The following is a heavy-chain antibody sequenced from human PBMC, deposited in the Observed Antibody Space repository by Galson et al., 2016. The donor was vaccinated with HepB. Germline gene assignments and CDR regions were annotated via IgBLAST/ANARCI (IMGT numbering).Heavy chain of an antibody. CDR2: SSGNGANT. V-gene: IGHV3-23*01. CDR3: AKEWGDFWSGYSHGLDY. CDR1: GFTLRTYA. D-gene: IGHD3-3*01. J-gene: IGHJ4*02. Sequence: SLRLSCAASGFTLRTYAMAWVRQAPGKGLEWVSGSSGNGANTYYADSVKGQFTISRDNSKNTLYLQMNSLRVEDTAVYYCAKEWGDFWSGYSHGLDYWGQGAVVTVSS.